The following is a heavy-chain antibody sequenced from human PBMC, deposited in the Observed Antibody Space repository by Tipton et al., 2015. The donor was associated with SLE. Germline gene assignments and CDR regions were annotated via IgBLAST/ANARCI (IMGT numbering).Heavy chain of an antibody. CDR1: CDSISSSF. D-gene: IGHD4-17*01. CDR3: ARAGGGLDYGDYYWFFDL. J-gene: IGHJ2*01. V-gene: IGHV4-59*01. CDR2: YYRGNT. Sequence: TLSLTCTVSCDSISSSFWSWIRPPPGQGLEWIGYYYRGNTKYNPSLGSRVSMSLDTSKKQFSLRLTSLTAADTAIYYCARAGGGLDYGDYYWFFDLWGRGTLVTVSS.